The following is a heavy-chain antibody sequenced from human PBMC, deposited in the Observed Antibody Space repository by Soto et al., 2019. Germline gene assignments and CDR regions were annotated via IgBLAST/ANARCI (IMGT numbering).Heavy chain of an antibody. J-gene: IGHJ3*02. CDR2: IYYSGST. V-gene: IGHV4-59*08. CDR3: ASAFYPKYADPTNDAFDI. Sequence: AETLSLTCTVSGGSISSYYWSWIRQPPGKGLEWIGYIYYSGSTNYNPSLKSRVTISVDTSKNQFSLKLSSVTAADTAVYYCASAFYPKYADPTNDAFDIWGKGTMVTVSS. CDR1: GGSISSYY.